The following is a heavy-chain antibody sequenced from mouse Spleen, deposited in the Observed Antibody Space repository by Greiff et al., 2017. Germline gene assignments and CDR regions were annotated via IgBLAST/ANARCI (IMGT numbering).Heavy chain of an antibody. Sequence: QVQLQQSGAELVRPGASVTLSCKASGYTFTDYEMHWVKQTPVHGLEWIGAIDPETGGTAYNQKFKGKAILTADKSSSTAYMELRSLTSEDSAVYYCTRLVTGTPYFDYWGQGTTLTVSS. D-gene: IGHD4-1*01. CDR2: IDPETGGT. CDR3: TRLVTGTPYFDY. CDR1: GYTFTDYE. V-gene: IGHV1-15*01. J-gene: IGHJ2*01.